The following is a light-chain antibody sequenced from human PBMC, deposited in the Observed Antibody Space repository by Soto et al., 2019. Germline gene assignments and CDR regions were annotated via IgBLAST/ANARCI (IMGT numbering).Light chain of an antibody. CDR2: GAS. Sequence: MVLPLAPATMSFSPGERATLSYMASQSVSSFLAWYQQKPGQAPRLLIYGASTRATGIPDRFSGSGSGTDFILTISRLEPEDFAVYYCHQYGSSPRTFGQGTKVDI. V-gene: IGKV3-20*01. CDR3: HQYGSSPRT. J-gene: IGKJ1*01. CDR1: QSVSSF.